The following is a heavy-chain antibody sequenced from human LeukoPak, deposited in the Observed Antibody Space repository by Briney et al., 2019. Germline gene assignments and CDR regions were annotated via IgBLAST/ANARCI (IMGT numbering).Heavy chain of an antibody. D-gene: IGHD6-19*01. V-gene: IGHV3-33*01. Sequence: PGGSLRLSCAASGFTFSNYDMHWVRQAPGKGLEWVAVIWYDGSNKYYADSVKGRFTISRDNSKNTLYLQMNSLRAEDTAVYYCASPVAVAGRNAFDIWGQGTMVTVSS. CDR3: ASPVAVAGRNAFDI. CDR2: IWYDGSNK. CDR1: GFTFSNYD. J-gene: IGHJ3*02.